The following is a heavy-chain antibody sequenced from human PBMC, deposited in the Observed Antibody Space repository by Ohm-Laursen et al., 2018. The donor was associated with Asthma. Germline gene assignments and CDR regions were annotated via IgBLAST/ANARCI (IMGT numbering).Heavy chain of an antibody. CDR2: ISGSGDYT. CDR3: TKVSDYSSSWLKNYYYYGMDV. CDR1: GFIFSDYY. D-gene: IGHD6-13*01. J-gene: IGHJ6*02. Sequence: GSLRLSCAASGFIFSDYYMSWIRQAPGKGLEWVSYISGSGDYTNYADSVKGRFTISRDNSKNTLYLQMNSLRAEDTAVYYCTKVSDYSSSWLKNYYYYGMDVWGQGTTVTVSS. V-gene: IGHV3-11*06.